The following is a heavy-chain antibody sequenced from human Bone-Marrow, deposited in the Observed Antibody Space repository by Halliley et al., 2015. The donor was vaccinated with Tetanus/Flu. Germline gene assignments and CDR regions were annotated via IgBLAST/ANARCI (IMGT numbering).Heavy chain of an antibody. J-gene: IGHJ4*02. Sequence: AYIHHSGIVNYSPSLRSRATISMDTSKNQFSLKLFSVTAADTAVYYCARTYDFRRQGDPGFFDYWGQGTLVTVSS. V-gene: IGHV4-59*01. CDR2: IHHSGIV. CDR3: ARTYDFRRQGDPGFFDY. D-gene: IGHD3-3*01.